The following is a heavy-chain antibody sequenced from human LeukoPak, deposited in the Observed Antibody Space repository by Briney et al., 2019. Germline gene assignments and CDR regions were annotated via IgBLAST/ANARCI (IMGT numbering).Heavy chain of an antibody. CDR1: GFSLSTSGVG. Sequence: VSGPTLVKPTQTLTLTCTFSGFSLSTSGVGVGWIRQPPGKALEWVALIYWDDDKRYSPSLKSRLTITKDTSKNQVVLTMTNMDPVDTATYNCAHRNLMTVAGVGYSFDSWGQGALVTVSS. CDR2: IYWDDDK. CDR3: AHRNLMTVAGVGYSFDS. D-gene: IGHD6-19*01. J-gene: IGHJ4*02. V-gene: IGHV2-5*02.